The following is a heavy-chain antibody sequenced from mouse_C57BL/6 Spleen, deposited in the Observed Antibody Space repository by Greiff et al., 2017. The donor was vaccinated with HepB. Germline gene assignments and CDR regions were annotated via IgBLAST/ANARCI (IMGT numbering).Heavy chain of an antibody. V-gene: IGHV1-52*01. CDR3: ARAEFITTVVAAPFDY. Sequence: QVQLQQPGAELVRPGSSVKLSCKASGYTFTSYWMHWVKQRPIQGLEWIGNIDPSDSETHYNQKFKDKATLTVDKSSSTAYMPLSSLTSEDSAVYYCARAEFITTVVAAPFDYWGQGTTLTVSS. D-gene: IGHD1-1*01. J-gene: IGHJ2*01. CDR2: IDPSDSET. CDR1: GYTFTSYW.